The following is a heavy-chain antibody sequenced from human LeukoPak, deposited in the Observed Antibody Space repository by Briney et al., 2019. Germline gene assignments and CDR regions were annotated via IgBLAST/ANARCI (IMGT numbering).Heavy chain of an antibody. CDR3: APTWYSSGWYMVY. V-gene: IGHV1-24*01. J-gene: IGHJ4*02. Sequence: GASLKVSCKVSGYTLTELSMHWGRQAPGKGLEWMGGFDPEDGETIYAQKSQGRVTMTEDTSTDTAYMELSSLRSEDTAVYYCAPTWYSSGWYMVYWGQGTLVTASS. CDR2: FDPEDGET. CDR1: GYTLTELS. D-gene: IGHD6-19*01.